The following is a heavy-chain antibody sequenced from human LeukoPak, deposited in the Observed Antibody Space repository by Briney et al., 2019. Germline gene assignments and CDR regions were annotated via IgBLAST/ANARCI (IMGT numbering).Heavy chain of an antibody. CDR3: AKDLTVFNSDY. V-gene: IGHV3-23*01. Sequence: GGSLRVSCAASGFTFSSFAMNWVRQAPGKGLEWVSAISGSGGSTYYADSVKGRFTISRDNSKNTLYLQMNSLRAEDTAVYCCAKDLTVFNSDYWGQGTLVTVSS. CDR1: GFTFSSFA. J-gene: IGHJ4*02. CDR2: ISGSGGST. D-gene: IGHD4-17*01.